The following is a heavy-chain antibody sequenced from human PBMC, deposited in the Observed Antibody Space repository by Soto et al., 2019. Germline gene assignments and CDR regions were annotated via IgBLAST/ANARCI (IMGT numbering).Heavy chain of an antibody. D-gene: IGHD6-6*01. CDR1: GFSLSNARMG. CDR2: IFSNDEK. J-gene: IGHJ5*02. Sequence: PTLVNPTETLTLTCTVSGFSLSNARMGVSWIRQPPGKALEWLAHIFSNDEKSYSTSLKSRLTISKDTSKSQVVLTMTNMDPVDTATYYCARILIAARPNWFDPWGQGTLVTVSS. CDR3: ARILIAARPNWFDP. V-gene: IGHV2-26*01.